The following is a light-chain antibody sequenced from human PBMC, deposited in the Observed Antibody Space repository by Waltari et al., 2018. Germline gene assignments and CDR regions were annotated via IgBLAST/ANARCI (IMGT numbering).Light chain of an antibody. Sequence: SYELTRPPSVSVSPGQTASITCSGDKMGDKYACWYQQKPGQSPVVVLYQDTKRPSGIPERFSGSNSGNTATLTISGTQAMDEADYYCQAWDSSTYHVVFGGGTKLTVL. CDR1: KMGDKY. CDR3: QAWDSSTYHVV. CDR2: QDT. V-gene: IGLV3-1*01. J-gene: IGLJ2*01.